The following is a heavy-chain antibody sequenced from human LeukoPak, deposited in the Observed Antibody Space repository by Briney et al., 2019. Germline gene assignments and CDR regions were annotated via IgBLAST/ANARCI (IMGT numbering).Heavy chain of an antibody. CDR3: ARDLSVTTPFDY. Sequence: GGSLGLSCAASGFTFSSYSMNWVRQAPGKGLEWVSSISSSSSYIYYADSVKGRFTISRDNAKNSLYLQMNSLRAEDTAVYYCARDLSVTTPFDYWGQGTLVTVSS. CDR2: ISSSSSYI. V-gene: IGHV3-21*01. CDR1: GFTFSSYS. J-gene: IGHJ4*02. D-gene: IGHD4-17*01.